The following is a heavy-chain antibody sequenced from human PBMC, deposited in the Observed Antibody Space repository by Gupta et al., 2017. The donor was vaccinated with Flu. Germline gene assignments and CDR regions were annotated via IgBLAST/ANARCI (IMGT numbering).Heavy chain of an antibody. CDR1: DY. V-gene: IGHV4-39*01. J-gene: IGHJ6*02. CDR3: ARHPGMDV. Sequence: DYWGWIRQPPGKGLEWIGSINYSGHTYFNPSLKSRVTISVDTSKNQFSLNLGSVTAADTAVYHCARHPGMDVWGQGTTVTVSS. CDR2: INYSGHT.